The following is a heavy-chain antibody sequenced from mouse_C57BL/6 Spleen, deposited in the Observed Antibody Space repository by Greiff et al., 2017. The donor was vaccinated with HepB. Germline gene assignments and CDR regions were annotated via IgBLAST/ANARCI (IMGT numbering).Heavy chain of an antibody. CDR3: ARGVATYYWYFDV. D-gene: IGHD1-1*02. Sequence: VQLQQSGAELVRPGTSVKMSCKASGYTFTNYWIGWAKQRPGHGLEWIGDIYPGGGYTNYNEKFKGKATLTADKSSSTAYMQFSSLTSEDSAIYYCARGVATYYWYFDVWGTGTTVTVSS. CDR1: GYTFTNYW. V-gene: IGHV1-63*01. J-gene: IGHJ1*03. CDR2: IYPGGGYT.